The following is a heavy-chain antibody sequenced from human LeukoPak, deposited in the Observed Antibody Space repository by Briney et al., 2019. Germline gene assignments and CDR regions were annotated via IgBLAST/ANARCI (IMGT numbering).Heavy chain of an antibody. V-gene: IGHV3-23*01. J-gene: IGHJ4*02. CDR1: GLTFSSYG. Sequence: GGSLRLSCEASGLTFSSYGMSWVRQAPGKGLQWVSAITGGGGTTYYADSVKGRFTISRDNSKNMLYLQMNSLRAEDTAVYYCAKMQGYFDYWGQGTLVHVSS. CDR3: AKMQGYFDY. CDR2: ITGGGGTT.